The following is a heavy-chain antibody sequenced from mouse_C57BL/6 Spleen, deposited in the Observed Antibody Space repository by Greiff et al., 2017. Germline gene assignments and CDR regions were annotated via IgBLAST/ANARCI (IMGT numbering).Heavy chain of an antibody. V-gene: IGHV1-76*01. CDR1: GYTFTDYS. CDR2: IYPGSGNT. J-gene: IGHJ3*01. Sequence: QVQLQQSGAELVRPGASVKLSCKASGYTFTDYSINWVKQRPGQGLEWIARIYPGSGNTYYNEKFKGKATLTAEKSSSTAYMQLSSLTSDDSAVYFCAKTAQAISWFAYWGQGTLVTVSA. D-gene: IGHD3-2*02. CDR3: AKTAQAISWFAY.